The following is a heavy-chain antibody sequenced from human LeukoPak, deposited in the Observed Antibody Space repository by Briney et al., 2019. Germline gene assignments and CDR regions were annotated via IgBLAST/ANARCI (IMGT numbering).Heavy chain of an antibody. J-gene: IGHJ4*02. Sequence: SETLSLTCAVYGGSFSGYYWSWIRQPPGKGLEWIGEINHSGSTNYNPSLKSRVTISVDTSKNQFSLKLSSVTAADTAVYYCARADWDTAMIDYWGQGTLVTVSS. CDR2: INHSGST. D-gene: IGHD5-18*01. V-gene: IGHV4-34*01. CDR1: GGSFSGYY. CDR3: ARADWDTAMIDY.